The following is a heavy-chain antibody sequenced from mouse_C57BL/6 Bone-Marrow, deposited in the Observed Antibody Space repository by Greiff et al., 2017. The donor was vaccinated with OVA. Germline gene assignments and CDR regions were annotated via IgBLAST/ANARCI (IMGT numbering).Heavy chain of an antibody. V-gene: IGHV14-4*01. J-gene: IGHJ2*01. CDR2: IDPENGDT. Sequence: EVQLQQSGAELVRPGASVKLSCTASGFNIKDDYMHWVKQRPEQGLEWIGWIDPENGDTEYASKFPGKATLTADTSSNTADMQLSGLTSEDTAVYYSTTSGNRDYWGQGTTLTVSS. CDR1: GFNIKDDY. CDR3: TTSGNRDY. D-gene: IGHD1-3*01.